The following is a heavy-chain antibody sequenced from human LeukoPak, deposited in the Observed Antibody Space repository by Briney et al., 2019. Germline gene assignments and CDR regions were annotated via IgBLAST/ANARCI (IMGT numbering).Heavy chain of an antibody. J-gene: IGHJ4*02. Sequence: SETLSLTCAVYGGSFSGYYWSWIRQPPGKGLEWIGEINHSGSTNYNPSLKSRVTISVDTSKNQFSLKLSPVTAADTAVYYCARYCSGGSCYDRTFDYWGQGTLVTVSS. D-gene: IGHD2-15*01. CDR3: ARYCSGGSCYDRTFDY. V-gene: IGHV4-34*01. CDR2: INHSGST. CDR1: GGSFSGYY.